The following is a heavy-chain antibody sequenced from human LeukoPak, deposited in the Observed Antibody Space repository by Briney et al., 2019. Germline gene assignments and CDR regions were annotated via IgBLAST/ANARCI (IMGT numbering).Heavy chain of an antibody. CDR3: AKGPTLGYCSSTSCYSYFDY. J-gene: IGHJ4*02. Sequence: PGGSLRLSCAASGFTSINYAMSWVRQAPGKGLEWVSAISGSGASTYYADSVKGRFTISRDNSKNTLYLQMNSLRAEDTAVYYCAKGPTLGYCSSTSCYSYFDYWGQGTLVTVSS. CDR1: GFTSINYA. D-gene: IGHD2-2*02. V-gene: IGHV3-23*01. CDR2: ISGSGAST.